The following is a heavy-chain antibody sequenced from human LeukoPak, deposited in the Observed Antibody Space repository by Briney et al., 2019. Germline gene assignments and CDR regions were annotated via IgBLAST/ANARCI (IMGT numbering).Heavy chain of an antibody. CDR1: GFTFSSYE. CDR3: AKSRHPYNWNDGAFFDY. J-gene: IGHJ4*02. CDR2: ISSSGSTI. V-gene: IGHV3-48*03. D-gene: IGHD1-20*01. Sequence: GGSLRLSCAASGFTFSSYEMNWVRQAPGKGLEWVSYISSSGSTIYYADSVKGRFTISRDNAKNSLYLQMNSLRAEDTAVYYCAKSRHPYNWNDGAFFDYWGQGTLVTVSS.